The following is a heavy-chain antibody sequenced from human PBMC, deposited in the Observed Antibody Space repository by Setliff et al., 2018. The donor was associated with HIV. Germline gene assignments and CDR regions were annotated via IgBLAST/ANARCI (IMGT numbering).Heavy chain of an antibody. CDR2: LFYTGTT. V-gene: IGHV4-39*02. CDR1: GPSITGAPYY. D-gene: IGHD3-16*01. CDR3: ARLLSDSDLREGLGAGDY. J-gene: IGHJ4*02. Sequence: SETLSLTCSVSGPSITGAPYYWGWIRQPPGKGLEWIGSLFYTGTTYYNPSLKSRLSMSVDTSKNRFSLRLRSLTAADTAVYYCARLLSDSDLREGLGAGDYWGQGTLVTVSS.